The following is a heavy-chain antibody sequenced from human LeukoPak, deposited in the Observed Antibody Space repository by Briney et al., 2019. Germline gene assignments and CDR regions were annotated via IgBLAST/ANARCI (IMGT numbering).Heavy chain of an antibody. V-gene: IGHV4-39*01. CDR3: ARHEYSGSYYGLSWFDP. CDR2: IYYSGST. J-gene: IGHJ5*02. D-gene: IGHD1-26*01. CDR1: GGSISSSGYY. Sequence: SETLSLTCTVSGGSISSSGYYWGWIRQPPGKGLEWIASIYYSGSTYYNPSLKSRVTISVDPSKNQLSLTLSSLTAADTAVYYCARHEYSGSYYGLSWFDPWGQGTLVTVSS.